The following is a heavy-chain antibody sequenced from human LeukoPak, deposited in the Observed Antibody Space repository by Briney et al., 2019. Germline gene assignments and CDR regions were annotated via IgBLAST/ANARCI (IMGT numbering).Heavy chain of an antibody. CDR2: IKQDGSEK. CDR1: GFTFSTYW. D-gene: IGHD2-2*01. CDR3: ARVGGYCSSTSCYNWFDP. V-gene: IGHV3-7*01. Sequence: GGSLRLSCEASGFTFSTYWMSWVRQAPGKGLEWVANIKQDGSEKYYVDSVKGRFTISRDNAKNSLYLQMNSLRAEDTAVYYCARVGGYCSSTSCYNWFDPWGQGTLVTVSS. J-gene: IGHJ5*02.